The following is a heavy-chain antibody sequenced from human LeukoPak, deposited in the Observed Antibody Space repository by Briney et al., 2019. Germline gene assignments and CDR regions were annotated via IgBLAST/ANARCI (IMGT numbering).Heavy chain of an antibody. CDR3: ARVAAASTGREFDD. CDR2: ISGSGGVT. D-gene: IGHD6-25*01. Sequence: PGGSLRLSCAASGFTFSNYAMSWVRQAPGKGLEWVSTISGSGGVTYYADSVKGRFAISRDDSKNTLHLQMNSLRAEDAAVYYCARVAAASTGREFDDWGQGTLVTVSS. V-gene: IGHV3-23*01. J-gene: IGHJ4*02. CDR1: GFTFSNYA.